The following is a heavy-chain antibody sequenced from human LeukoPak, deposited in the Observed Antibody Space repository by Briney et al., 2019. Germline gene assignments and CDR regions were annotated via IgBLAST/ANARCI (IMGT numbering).Heavy chain of an antibody. CDR3: ARQSSGFFASDY. CDR2: INPNSGGT. J-gene: IGHJ4*02. CDR1: GYTFTTYY. Sequence: ASVKVSCKASGYTFTTYYMHWVRQAPGQGLEWMGWINPNSGGTNYAQKFQGRVTMTRDPSVSTAYMELSWLKSDDTAVYFCARQSSGFFASDYWGQGTLVTVSS. V-gene: IGHV1-2*02. D-gene: IGHD6-25*01.